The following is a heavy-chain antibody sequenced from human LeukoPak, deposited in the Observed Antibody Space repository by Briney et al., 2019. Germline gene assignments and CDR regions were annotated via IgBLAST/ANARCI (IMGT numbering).Heavy chain of an antibody. V-gene: IGHV4-59*12. Sequence: PSETLSLNCSVSGGSINSDYWSWVRQPPGKGLEWIGYIYYSGTTYYNPSLKSRVTISVDTSKNQFSLKLTSVTAADTAVYYCARSLGVRGVYDCWGQGTLVTVSS. CDR2: IYYSGTT. CDR3: ARSLGVRGVYDC. D-gene: IGHD3-10*01. CDR1: GGSINSDY. J-gene: IGHJ4*02.